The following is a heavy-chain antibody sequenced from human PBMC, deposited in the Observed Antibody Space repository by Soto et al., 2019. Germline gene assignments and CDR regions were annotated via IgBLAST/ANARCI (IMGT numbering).Heavy chain of an antibody. J-gene: IGHJ2*01. Sequence: PRESLKISCKRSGYRFTTSWIGWVRQMPGKGLEWMGIIYPADSDTRYSPSFQGQVTISADKSISTAYLQWSSLKASDTAIYYCARQVYHYDSSGYYIYWYFDFWGRGTLVTVSS. D-gene: IGHD3-22*01. V-gene: IGHV5-51*01. CDR3: ARQVYHYDSSGYYIYWYFDF. CDR1: GYRFTTSW. CDR2: IYPADSDT.